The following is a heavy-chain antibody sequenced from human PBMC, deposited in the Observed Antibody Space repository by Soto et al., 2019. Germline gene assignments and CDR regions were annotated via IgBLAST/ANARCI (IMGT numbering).Heavy chain of an antibody. CDR2: IIPIFGTA. CDR3: ARVLDYYDSSGYYFFAFDI. V-gene: IGHV1-69*13. Sequence: GASVKVSCKASGGTFSSYTVSWVRQAPGQGLERMGGIIPIFGTANYAQKFQGRVTITADESTSTAYMDLSSLISEDTAVYYCARVLDYYDSSGYYFFAFDIWGQGTMVTVSS. CDR1: GGTFSSYT. D-gene: IGHD3-22*01. J-gene: IGHJ3*02.